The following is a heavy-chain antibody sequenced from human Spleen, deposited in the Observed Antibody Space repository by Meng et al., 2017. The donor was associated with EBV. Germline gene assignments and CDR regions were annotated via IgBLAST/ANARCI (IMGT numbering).Heavy chain of an antibody. D-gene: IGHD5-24*01. V-gene: IGHV1-18*01. CDR2: ISGYNGDT. J-gene: IGHJ4*02. CDR3: AKYHGLDY. CDR1: GYTFTHYG. Sequence: QVNLVQSGAQGRNPGASVKASCKASGYTFTHYGISWVRQAPGQGLEWMGWISGYNGDTNYAQKFQGRVTMTTDTSTSTAYMELRSLRSDDTAVYYCAKYHGLDYWGQGTLVTVSS.